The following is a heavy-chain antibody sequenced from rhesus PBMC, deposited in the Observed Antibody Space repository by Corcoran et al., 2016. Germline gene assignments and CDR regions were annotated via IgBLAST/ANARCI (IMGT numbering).Heavy chain of an antibody. J-gene: IGHJ4*01. Sequence: QVQLQESGPGLVKPSETLSLTCAVSGGSISGDYDWTGNRQPPGKGREWIGYFHGGSRTTNHNPSLTNRVTFSKDPSKIQFSLKLSSVTAADTAVYFCARNTPGIQRKHYSFDYWGQGVLVTVSS. CDR1: GGSISGDYD. V-gene: IGHV4-76*01. D-gene: IGHD5-42*01. CDR3: ARNTPGIQRKHYSFDY. CDR2: FHGGSRTT.